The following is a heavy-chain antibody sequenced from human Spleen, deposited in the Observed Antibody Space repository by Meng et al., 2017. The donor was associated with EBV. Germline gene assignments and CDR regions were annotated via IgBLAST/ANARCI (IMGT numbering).Heavy chain of an antibody. Sequence: QLKMQESGSGLLKPSQTLSPTCAVSGGSITSSGYSWTWIRQPPGKGLEWIGYMYQSGSTYYSPSLKSRATISVDRSKNHLSLKLSSVTAADTAFYYCATIIVPATTINYWGPGTLVTVSS. CDR2: MYQSGST. CDR1: GGSITSSGYS. CDR3: ATIIVPATTINY. D-gene: IGHD1-26*01. V-gene: IGHV4-30-2*01. J-gene: IGHJ4*02.